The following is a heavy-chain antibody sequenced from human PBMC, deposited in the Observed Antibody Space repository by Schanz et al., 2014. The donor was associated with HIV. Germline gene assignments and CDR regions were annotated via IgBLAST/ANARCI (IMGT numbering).Heavy chain of an antibody. Sequence: EVQVVETFFLFPQPGGSLRLSCAASVFTVSSIYMSWVRPSPFRGLEWVSVIYIGGTTYYAASVKGRFPISRDNSKNKGGLQMNSLRVDDTGGEEGPRGGGSGSYFAGYHGEYWGQGTRGNVSS. D-gene: IGHD1-26*01. CDR3: PRGGGSGSYFAGYHGEY. CDR2: IYIGGTT. J-gene: IGHJ4*02. CDR1: VFTVSSIY. V-gene: IGHV3-53*02.